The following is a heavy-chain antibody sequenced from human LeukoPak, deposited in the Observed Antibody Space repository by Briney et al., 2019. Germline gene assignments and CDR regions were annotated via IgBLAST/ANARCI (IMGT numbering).Heavy chain of an antibody. J-gene: IGHJ4*02. CDR3: ARGVLYCGGDCYPTYFDY. V-gene: IGHV1-69*05. Sequence: ASVKVSCKASGGTFSSCAISWVRQAPGQGLEWMGGIIPIFGTANYAQKFQGRVTITTDESTSTAYMEPSSLRSEDTAVYYCARGVLYCGGDCYPTYFDYWGQGTLVTVSS. CDR1: GGTFSSCA. CDR2: IIPIFGTA. D-gene: IGHD2-21*02.